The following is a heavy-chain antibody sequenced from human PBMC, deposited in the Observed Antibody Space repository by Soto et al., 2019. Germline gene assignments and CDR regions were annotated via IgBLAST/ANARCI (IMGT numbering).Heavy chain of an antibody. CDR1: GYTFASYP. V-gene: IGHV1-18*01. Sequence: QVQLVQSGAEVKKPGASVKLSCKASGYTFASYPISWVRQAPGHGLEWMGLISAYDGYTSYAQNFQGRVTLTTDTSTGTAFMELRSLRSDDTAVYYCARSAGVRDCLTGVCPYYFDFWGQGTLVTVSS. CDR2: ISAYDGYT. J-gene: IGHJ4*02. D-gene: IGHD2-8*01. CDR3: ARSAGVRDCLTGVCPYYFDF.